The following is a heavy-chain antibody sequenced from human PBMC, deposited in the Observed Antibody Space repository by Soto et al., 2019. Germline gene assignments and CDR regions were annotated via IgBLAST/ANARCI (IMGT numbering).Heavy chain of an antibody. J-gene: IGHJ6*02. Sequence: QVQLVESGGGVVQPGRSLRLSCAASGFTFSSYAMYWVRQAPGKGLEWVAVISYAGNNKYYADAVKGRFTISRDNSKNTLYLQMNSLRAEDTAVYYCARAGCDGGSCYTLVGLRDGMDVWGQGTTVTVSS. D-gene: IGHD2-15*01. V-gene: IGHV3-30-3*01. CDR3: ARAGCDGGSCYTLVGLRDGMDV. CDR2: ISYAGNNK. CDR1: GFTFSSYA.